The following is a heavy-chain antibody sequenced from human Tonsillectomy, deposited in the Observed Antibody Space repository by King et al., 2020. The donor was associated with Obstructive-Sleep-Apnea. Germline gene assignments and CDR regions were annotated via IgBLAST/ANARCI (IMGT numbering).Heavy chain of an antibody. CDR2: ISSSSSYI. CDR1: GFTFSSYS. J-gene: IGHJ3*02. V-gene: IGHV3-21*01. CDR3: ARDFRAFDI. Sequence: DVQLVESGGGLVKPGGSLRLSCAASGFTFSSYSMNWVRQAPGKGLEWVSSISSSSSYIYYAESVKGRFTISRDNAKNSLYLQMNSLRAEDTAVYYCARDFRAFDIWGQGTMVTVSS.